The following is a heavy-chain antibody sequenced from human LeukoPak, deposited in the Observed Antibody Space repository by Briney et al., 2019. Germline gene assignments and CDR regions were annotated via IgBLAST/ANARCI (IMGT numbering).Heavy chain of an antibody. V-gene: IGHV1-2*02. CDR3: ARGTGEGYTYGRYYFDY. D-gene: IGHD5-18*01. J-gene: IGHJ4*02. CDR1: RYTFTGYY. CDR2: INPNSGGT. Sequence: ASVKVSCKASRYTFTGYYMHWVRQAPGQGFEWMGWINPNSGGTDYAQKFQGRVTMTRDTSISTAYMELSRLRSDDTAVYYCARGTGEGYTYGRYYFDYWGQGTLVTASS.